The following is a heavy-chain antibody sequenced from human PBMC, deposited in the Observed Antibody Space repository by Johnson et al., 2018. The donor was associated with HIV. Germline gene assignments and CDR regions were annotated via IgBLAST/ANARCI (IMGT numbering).Heavy chain of an antibody. D-gene: IGHD3-22*01. V-gene: IGHV3-30*04. CDR1: GFTFSSYA. CDR3: ARVQIISGFNWHYYESSIDAVDI. CDR2: ISYDGSNK. J-gene: IGHJ3*02. Sequence: QVQLVESGGGVVQPGRSLRLSCAASGFTFSSYAMHWVRQAPGKGLEWVAVISYDGSNKYYADSVKGRFTISRDNAKNSLYLQMNSLRAEDTAVYYCARVQIISGFNWHYYESSIDAVDIWGQGTMVTVSS.